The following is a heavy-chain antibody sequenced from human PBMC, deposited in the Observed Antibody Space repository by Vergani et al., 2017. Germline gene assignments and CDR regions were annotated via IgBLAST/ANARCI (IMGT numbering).Heavy chain of an antibody. D-gene: IGHD5-12*01. CDR1: GYTLTELS. CDR2: FDPEDGET. Sequence: QVQLVQSGAEVKKPGASVKVSCKVSGYTLTELSMHWVRQAPGKGLEWMGGFDPEDGETIYAQKFQVRVTITEDTSTDTAYMELSSLRSEDTAVYYCATPRLRFSYYYYYGMDVWGQGTTVTVSS. J-gene: IGHJ6*02. CDR3: ATPRLRFSYYYYYGMDV. V-gene: IGHV1-24*01.